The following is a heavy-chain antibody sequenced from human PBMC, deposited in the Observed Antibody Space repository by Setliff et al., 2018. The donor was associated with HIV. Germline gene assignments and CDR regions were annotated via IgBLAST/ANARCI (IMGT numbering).Heavy chain of an antibody. V-gene: IGHV1-69*10. D-gene: IGHD5-12*01. CDR3: ARGKTWLRFLDY. J-gene: IGHJ4*02. CDR1: GGTFSSYA. CDR2: IIPILGTA. Sequence: SVKVSCKASGGTFSSYAISWVRQAPGQGLEWMGGIIPILGTANYAQKFQGRVTMTTHTSTNTAYMELRSLKSDDTAVYYCARGKTWLRFLDYWGQGTLVTVSS.